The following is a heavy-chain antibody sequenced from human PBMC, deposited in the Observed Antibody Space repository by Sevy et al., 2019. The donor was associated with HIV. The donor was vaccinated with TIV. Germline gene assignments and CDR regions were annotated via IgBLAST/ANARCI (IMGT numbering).Heavy chain of an antibody. V-gene: IGHV3-64D*06. D-gene: IGHD3-22*01. CDR1: GFTFSSYA. J-gene: IGHJ3*02. CDR3: VKAYYYDSSGLPDAFDI. CDR2: ISSNGGNT. Sequence: GGSLRLSCSASGFTFSSYAMHCVRQAPGKGLEYVSAISSNGGNTYYADSVKGRFTISRDNSKNTLYLQMSSLRAEDTAVYYCVKAYYYDSSGLPDAFDIWGQGTMVTVS.